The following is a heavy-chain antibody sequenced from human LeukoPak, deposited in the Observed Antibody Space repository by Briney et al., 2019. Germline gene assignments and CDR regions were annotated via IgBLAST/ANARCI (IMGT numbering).Heavy chain of an antibody. Sequence: PGGSLRLSCAASGFTFSSYAMSWVRQAPGKGLEWVSAISGSGGSTYYADSVKGRFTLHRDNSRNTLHLEMNSLRDEDTAVYYCAKEGTWGNWYFDLWGRGTLVIVTS. V-gene: IGHV3-23*01. CDR2: ISGSGGST. D-gene: IGHD3-16*01. CDR1: GFTFSSYA. CDR3: AKEGTWGNWYFDL. J-gene: IGHJ2*01.